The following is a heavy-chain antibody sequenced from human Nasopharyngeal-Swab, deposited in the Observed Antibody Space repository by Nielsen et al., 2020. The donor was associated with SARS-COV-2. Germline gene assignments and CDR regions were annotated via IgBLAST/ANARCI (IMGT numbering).Heavy chain of an antibody. CDR1: GFTFSTYE. Sequence: GESLKISCAASGFTFSTYEMNWVRQAPGKGLEWISYISDSGTTKSYTESMKGRFTISRDNAKNSLYLQMNSLRVEDTAVYYCARASRGWYWGQGTLVTVSS. J-gene: IGHJ4*02. V-gene: IGHV3-48*03. CDR2: ISDSGTTK. CDR3: ARASRGWY. D-gene: IGHD6-19*01.